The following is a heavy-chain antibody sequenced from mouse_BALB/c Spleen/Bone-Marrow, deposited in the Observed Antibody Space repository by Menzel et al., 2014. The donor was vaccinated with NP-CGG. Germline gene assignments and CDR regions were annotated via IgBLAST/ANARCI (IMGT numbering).Heavy chain of an antibody. V-gene: IGHV1S29*02. CDR2: IYPYNGGT. CDR1: GYTFTDYD. J-gene: IGHJ2*01. Sequence: VQLQQPGPELVKPGASVKISCKASGYTFTDYDMHWVKQSHGKSLGWIGYIYPYNGGTGYNQKFKSKATLTVDNSSSTAYKELRSLTSEDSAVYYCATRFITTAGYWGQGTTLTVSS. CDR3: ATRFITTAGY. D-gene: IGHD1-2*01.